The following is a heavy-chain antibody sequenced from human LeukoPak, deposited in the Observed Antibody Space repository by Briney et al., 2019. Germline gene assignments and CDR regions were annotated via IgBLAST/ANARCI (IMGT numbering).Heavy chain of an antibody. V-gene: IGHV3-20*04. CDR3: ARPLVGAWGHFDY. D-gene: IGHD1-26*01. CDR2: INWNGGST. CDR1: GFTFYDYG. Sequence: PGGSLRLSCAASGFTFYDYGMSWVRQPPGKGLEWVSGINWNGGSTGYADSVKGRFTISRDNAKNSLYLQMNRLRAEDTALYYCARPLVGAWGHFDYWGQGTLVTVSS. J-gene: IGHJ4*02.